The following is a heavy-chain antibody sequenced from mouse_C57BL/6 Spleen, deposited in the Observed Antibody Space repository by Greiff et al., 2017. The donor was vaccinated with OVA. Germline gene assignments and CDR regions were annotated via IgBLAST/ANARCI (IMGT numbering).Heavy chain of an antibody. V-gene: IGHV1-22*01. J-gene: IGHJ1*03. D-gene: IGHD1-1*01. Sequence: VQLQQSGPELVKPGASVKMSCKASGYTFTDYNMHWVKQSHGKSLEWIGYINPNNGGTSYNQKFKGKATLTVNKSSSTAYMELRSLTSEDSAVYYCARNYYGSGDWYFDVWGTGTTVTVSS. CDR1: GYTFTDYN. CDR2: INPNNGGT. CDR3: ARNYYGSGDWYFDV.